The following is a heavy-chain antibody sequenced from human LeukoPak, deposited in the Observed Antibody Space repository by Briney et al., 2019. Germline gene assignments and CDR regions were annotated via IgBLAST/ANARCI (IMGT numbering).Heavy chain of an antibody. J-gene: IGHJ6*02. Sequence: ASVKVSCKASGGTFSSYAINWVRQAPGQGLEWMGRIIPILGIANYAQKFQGRVTITADKSTSTAYMELSSLRSEDTAVYYCASSIAAAGMSYYYGMDVWGQGTTVTVSS. CDR2: IIPILGIA. V-gene: IGHV1-69*04. D-gene: IGHD6-13*01. CDR3: ASSIAAAGMSYYYGMDV. CDR1: GGTFSSYA.